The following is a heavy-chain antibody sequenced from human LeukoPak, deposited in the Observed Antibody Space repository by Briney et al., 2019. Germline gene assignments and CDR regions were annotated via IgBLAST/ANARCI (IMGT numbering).Heavy chain of an antibody. CDR3: ASLNLAAAGDRYYYYYGMDV. V-gene: IGHV4-34*01. CDR2: INHSGST. CDR1: GGSFSGYY. D-gene: IGHD6-13*01. J-gene: IGHJ6*02. Sequence: SETLSLTCAVYGGSFSGYYWSWIRQPPGKGLEWIGEINHSGSTNYNPSLKSRVTISVDTSKNQFSLKLSSVTAADTAVYYCASLNLAAAGDRYYYYYGMDVWGQGTTVTVSS.